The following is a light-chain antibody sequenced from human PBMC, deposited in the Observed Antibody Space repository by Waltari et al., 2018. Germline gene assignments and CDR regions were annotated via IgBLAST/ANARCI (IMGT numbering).Light chain of an antibody. V-gene: IGKV3-20*01. Sequence: IVLTQSPGTLTLSTGERATLSCRASQTVRTTYLVWYQQKPGQAPPLLIHGSSSRATGIPERFSGSGSGTDFSLTISSLEPEDFAVYYCQQYDVSPLTFGGGTKVEIK. CDR2: GSS. CDR1: QTVRTTY. J-gene: IGKJ4*01. CDR3: QQYDVSPLT.